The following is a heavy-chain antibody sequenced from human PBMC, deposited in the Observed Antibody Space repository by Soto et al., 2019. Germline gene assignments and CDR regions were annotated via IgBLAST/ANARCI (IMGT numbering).Heavy chain of an antibody. Sequence: ASVKVSCKVSGYTLTELSMHWVRQAPGKGLEWMGGFDPEDGETVYAQKFQGRVTMTEDTSTDTAYMELSSLRSEDTAVYYCATDPGSIVGATGGYFDYWGQGTLVTVSS. D-gene: IGHD1-26*01. CDR2: FDPEDGET. J-gene: IGHJ4*02. CDR1: GYTLTELS. CDR3: ATDPGSIVGATGGYFDY. V-gene: IGHV1-24*01.